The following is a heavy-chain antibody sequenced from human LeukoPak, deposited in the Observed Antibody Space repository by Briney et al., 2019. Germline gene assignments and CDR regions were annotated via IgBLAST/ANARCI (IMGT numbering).Heavy chain of an antibody. CDR2: ISSSSSYI. V-gene: IGHV3-21*01. CDR1: GFTFSSYS. J-gene: IGHJ4*02. D-gene: IGHD6-13*01. CDR3: ARRVYSSSSFDY. Sequence: KSGGSLRLXCAASGFTFSSYSMNWVRQAPGKGLEWVSSISSSSSYIYYADSVKGRFTISRDNAKNSLYLQMNSLRAEDTAVYYCARRVYSSSSFDYWGQGTLVTVSS.